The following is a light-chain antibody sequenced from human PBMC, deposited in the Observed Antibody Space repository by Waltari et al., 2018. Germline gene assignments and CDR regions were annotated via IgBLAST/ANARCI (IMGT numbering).Light chain of an antibody. J-gene: IGKJ1*01. V-gene: IGKV4-1*01. CDR2: WAS. CDR1: QSVLYSSNNNNY. Sequence: DIVMTQSPDSLAASLGDRATINCKSSQSVLYSSNNNNYLAWYRQKPGQPPKLLFYWASTRASGVPDRFSGSGSGTDFTLTISSLQAEDVAVYYCQQYYTTPRTFGQGTTVEIK. CDR3: QQYYTTPRT.